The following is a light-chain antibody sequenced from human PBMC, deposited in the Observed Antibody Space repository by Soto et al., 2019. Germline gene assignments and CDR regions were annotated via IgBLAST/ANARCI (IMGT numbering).Light chain of an antibody. V-gene: IGKV1-5*03. CDR1: QSISSW. CDR3: QQYDRASWK. CDR2: RAS. J-gene: IGKJ1*01. Sequence: DIQMTQSPSTLSASVGDRVIITCRASQSISSWLAWYQQKPGKAPDLLIYRASTLKTGIPSRFRGSGSGKEFNLIISRLQSDDFEAYYCQQYDRASWKFGPGNKVEIK.